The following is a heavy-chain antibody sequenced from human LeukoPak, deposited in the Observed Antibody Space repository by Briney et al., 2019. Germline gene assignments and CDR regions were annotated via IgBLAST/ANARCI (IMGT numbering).Heavy chain of an antibody. Sequence: ASVKVSCKAFGYTFTSNYMHWVRQAPGQGPEWMGVISPSGGSTTYAQKFQGRVTLTRDMSTSTDYLELSSLRSEDTAVYYCASLPYSSGWYKLPGGASWFDPWGQGTLVTVSS. V-gene: IGHV1-46*01. CDR2: ISPSGGST. CDR3: ASLPYSSGWYKLPGGASWFDP. D-gene: IGHD6-19*01. J-gene: IGHJ5*02. CDR1: GYTFTSNY.